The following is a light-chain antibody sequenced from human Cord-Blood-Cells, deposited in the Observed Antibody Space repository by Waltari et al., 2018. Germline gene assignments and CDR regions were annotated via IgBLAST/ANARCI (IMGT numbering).Light chain of an antibody. CDR3: SSYTSSSTYV. Sequence: QSALTHPPSVSGSPGQSVTISCTGPSSDVGSYNRVSWYQQSPGTAPKLMIYEVSNRPSGVPDRFSGSKAGNTASLTISGLQAEDEADYYCSSYTSSSTYVFGTGTKVTVL. CDR1: SSDVGSYNR. V-gene: IGLV2-18*02. J-gene: IGLJ1*01. CDR2: EVS.